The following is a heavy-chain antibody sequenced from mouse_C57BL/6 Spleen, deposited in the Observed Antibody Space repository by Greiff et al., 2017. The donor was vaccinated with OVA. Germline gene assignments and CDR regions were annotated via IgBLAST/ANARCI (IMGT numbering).Heavy chain of an antibody. CDR3: ARAGDWYFDV. Sequence: QVQLKQPGAELVKPGASVKMSCKASGYTFTSYWITWVKQRPGQGLEWIGDIYPGSGSTTYNEKFKSKATLTVDTSSRTAYRQLSSLTSEDSAVYYCARAGDWYFDVGGTGTTVTVSS. CDR2: IYPGSGST. J-gene: IGHJ1*03. CDR1: GYTFTSYW. V-gene: IGHV1-55*01.